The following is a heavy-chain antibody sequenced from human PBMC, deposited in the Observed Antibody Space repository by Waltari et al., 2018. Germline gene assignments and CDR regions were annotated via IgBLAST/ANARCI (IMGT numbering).Heavy chain of an antibody. Sequence: QVHLVQSAPEVKKPGAAVQVSCKASGYTFSNFGISWARQAPIQGPEWMGWISGNNGDTSYAQKFQGRLTITTDTPTNTAYMELRSLRSDDTAVYYCARGPSFLSAYSSGWPHFDNWGQGTLVTVSS. CDR1: GYTFSNFG. D-gene: IGHD6-19*01. CDR2: ISGNNGDT. V-gene: IGHV1-18*01. CDR3: ARGPSFLSAYSSGWPHFDN. J-gene: IGHJ4*02.